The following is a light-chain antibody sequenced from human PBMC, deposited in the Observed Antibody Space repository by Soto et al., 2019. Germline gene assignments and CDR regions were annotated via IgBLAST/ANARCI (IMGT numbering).Light chain of an antibody. J-gene: IGKJ2*01. Sequence: EIVLTQSPGTLSLSPGERATLSCRASQSVSSSYLAWYQQKPGQAPRLLIYGASSRATGIPDRFSGSGSGTDFTLTISRLEPEDFAVYYCQQYGSSLTMYTFGQGTK. CDR3: QQYGSSLTMYT. CDR1: QSVSSSY. V-gene: IGKV3-20*01. CDR2: GAS.